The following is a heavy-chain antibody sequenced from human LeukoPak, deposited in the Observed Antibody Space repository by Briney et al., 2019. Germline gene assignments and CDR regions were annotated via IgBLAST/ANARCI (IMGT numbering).Heavy chain of an antibody. Sequence: ASVKVSCKVSGYTLTELSMHWVRQAPGKGLEWMGIINPSGGSTSYAQKFQGRVTMTRDTSTGTVYMELSSLRSEDTAVYYCARDSEGGSFGSDYWGQGTLVTVSS. D-gene: IGHD3-10*01. V-gene: IGHV1-46*01. J-gene: IGHJ4*02. CDR2: INPSGGST. CDR1: GYTLTELS. CDR3: ARDSEGGSFGSDY.